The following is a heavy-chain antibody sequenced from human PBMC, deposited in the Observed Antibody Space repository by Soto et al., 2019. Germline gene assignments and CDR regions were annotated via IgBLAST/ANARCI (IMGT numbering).Heavy chain of an antibody. Sequence: SETLSLTCTVSGGSVSSDNYYWTWIRQPPGKGLEWIGHIYHSGSTNYNPSLKSRVTISVDTSKNRFSLKVTSVTAADTAIYYCARAYYDSWSGYFDYWGQGTLVTVSS. D-gene: IGHD3-3*01. V-gene: IGHV4-61*01. CDR3: ARAYYDSWSGYFDY. CDR2: IYHSGST. J-gene: IGHJ4*02. CDR1: GGSVSSDNYY.